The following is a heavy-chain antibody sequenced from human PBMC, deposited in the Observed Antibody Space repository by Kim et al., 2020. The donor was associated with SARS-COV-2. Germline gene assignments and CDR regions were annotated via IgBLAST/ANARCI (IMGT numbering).Heavy chain of an antibody. CDR3: ARAASTIFGVVNHFDY. J-gene: IGHJ4*02. CDR1: GGSISSGGYY. Sequence: SETLSLTCTVSGGSISSGGYYWSWIRQHPGKGLEWIGYIYYSGSTYYNPSLKSRVTISVDTSKNQFSLKLSSVTAADTAVYYCARAASTIFGVVNHFDYWGQGTLVIVSS. CDR2: IYYSGST. D-gene: IGHD3-3*01. V-gene: IGHV4-31*03.